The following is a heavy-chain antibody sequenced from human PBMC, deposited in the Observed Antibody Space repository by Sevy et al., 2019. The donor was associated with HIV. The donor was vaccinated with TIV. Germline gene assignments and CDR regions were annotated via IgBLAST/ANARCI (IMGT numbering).Heavy chain of an antibody. Sequence: SETLSLTCSVSGGSITSNNYYWGWIRQPPGKGLEWTGSIYHSGNTYYNPSLKSRVTVSVDTSRSLFSLKVTSVAASDTAVYFCASQPGYRSTYYGFSLSRTFDSWGPGTLVTVSS. CDR2: IYHSGNT. V-gene: IGHV4-39*01. CDR1: GGSITSNNYY. CDR3: ASQPGYRSTYYGFSLSRTFDS. J-gene: IGHJ4*02. D-gene: IGHD6-19*01.